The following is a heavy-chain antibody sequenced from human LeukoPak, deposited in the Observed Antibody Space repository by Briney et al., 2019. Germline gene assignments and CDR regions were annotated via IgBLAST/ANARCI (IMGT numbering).Heavy chain of an antibody. Sequence: SETLSLTCTVSGGSISSGSYYWSWIRQPAGKGLEWIGRIFTTGSTNYNPSLKSRVTISMDTPKNQFSLKLGAVTAADTAVYYCTREGYSSPDYWGQGTLVTVSS. J-gene: IGHJ4*02. V-gene: IGHV4-61*02. CDR2: IFTTGST. D-gene: IGHD5-18*01. CDR3: TREGYSSPDY. CDR1: GGSISSGSYY.